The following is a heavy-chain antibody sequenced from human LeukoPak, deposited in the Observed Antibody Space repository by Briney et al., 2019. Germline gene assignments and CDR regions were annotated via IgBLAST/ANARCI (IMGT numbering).Heavy chain of an antibody. D-gene: IGHD1-7*01. J-gene: IGHJ6*02. Sequence: ASVKVSCKASGYPFTNYGISWVRQVPGQGLEWMGWISNYNGYTKYADKFQGRVTMTTDTSTTTAHMELRSLRSGDTAVYYCARGPPSNWNYWHYYYSMDVWGQGTTVTVSS. V-gene: IGHV1-18*01. CDR1: GYPFTNYG. CDR3: ARGPPSNWNYWHYYYSMDV. CDR2: ISNYNGYT.